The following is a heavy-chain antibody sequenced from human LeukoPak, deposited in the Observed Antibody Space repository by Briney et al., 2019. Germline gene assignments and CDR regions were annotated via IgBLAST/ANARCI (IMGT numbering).Heavy chain of an antibody. CDR1: GFTFSSYW. J-gene: IGHJ3*02. CDR3: ARDRGLGGAFDI. D-gene: IGHD1-26*01. Sequence: GGSLRLSCAASGFTFSSYWMHWVRQAPGKGLVWVSRISSDGSSTSYADSVKGRFTISRDNAKNTLYLQMNSLRAKDTAVYYCARDRGLGGAFDIWGQGTMVTVSS. V-gene: IGHV3-74*01. CDR2: ISSDGSST.